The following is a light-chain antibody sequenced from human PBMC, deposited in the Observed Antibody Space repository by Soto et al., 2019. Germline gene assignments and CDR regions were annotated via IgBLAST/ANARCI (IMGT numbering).Light chain of an antibody. J-gene: IGKJ1*01. CDR1: QTIYSW. CDR2: KAS. CDR3: QQYHIYSGT. V-gene: IGKV1-5*03. Sequence: DIQMTQSPSTLSSSVGDRVTITCGASQTIYSWLAWYQQRPGKPPNLLIYKASTLASGVPSRFSGSGSGTEFTLTINSLQPDDFATYYCQQYHIYSGTFGQGTKVDI.